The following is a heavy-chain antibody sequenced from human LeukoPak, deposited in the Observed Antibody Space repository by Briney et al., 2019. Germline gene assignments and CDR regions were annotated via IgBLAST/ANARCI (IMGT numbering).Heavy chain of an antibody. D-gene: IGHD2-21*02. CDR3: ARAWCGDCYGDLYFLFDY. Sequence: SETLSLTCTVSGGSISSYYWSWIRQPPGKGLEQDGYIYYSGSTNYNPSLKSRVTISVDTSKNQFSLKLSSVTAADTAVYYCARAWCGDCYGDLYFLFDYWGQGTLVTVSS. CDR2: IYYSGST. J-gene: IGHJ4*02. V-gene: IGHV4-59*01. CDR1: GGSISSYY.